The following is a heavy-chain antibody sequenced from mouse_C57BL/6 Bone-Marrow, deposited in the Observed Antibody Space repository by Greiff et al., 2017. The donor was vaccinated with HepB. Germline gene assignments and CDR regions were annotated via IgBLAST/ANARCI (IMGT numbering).Heavy chain of an antibody. CDR2: IYPGNSDT. V-gene: IGHV1-5*01. D-gene: IGHD6-5*01. CDR1: GYTFPSYW. Sequence: EVMLVESGTVLARPGASVKMSCKTSGYTFPSYWMHWVKQRPGQGLEWIGAIYPGNSDTSYNQKFKGKAKLTAVTSASTAYMERSSLTNEDSAVYYCTRESLCFYYAMDYWGQGTSVTVSS. CDR3: TRESLCFYYAMDY. J-gene: IGHJ4*01.